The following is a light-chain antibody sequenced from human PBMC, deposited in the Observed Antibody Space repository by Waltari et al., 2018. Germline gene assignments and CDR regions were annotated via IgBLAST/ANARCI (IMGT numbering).Light chain of an antibody. CDR1: QGISSY. Sequence: AIRLTQSPSPLSASTGDRVTITCRASQGISSYLAWYQQKPGKAPKLLIYAASTLQSGVPSRFSGSGSGTDFTLTISCLQSEDFATYYCQQYYSTGITFGQGTRLEIK. CDR3: QQYYSTGIT. V-gene: IGKV1-8*01. J-gene: IGKJ5*01. CDR2: AAS.